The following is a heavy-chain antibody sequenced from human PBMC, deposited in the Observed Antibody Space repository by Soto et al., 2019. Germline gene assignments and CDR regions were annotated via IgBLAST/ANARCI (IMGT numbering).Heavy chain of an antibody. CDR1: GYTFTDYD. D-gene: IGHD4-17*01. Sequence: ASVKVSCKTSGYTFTDYDINWVRQAPGQGLEYTGWVSPENRNAGYAPQFRGRVSMTADTSINTVYLELTTLTYEDTAVYYCEVTTGYWGQGTMVTSPQ. J-gene: IGHJ4*02. CDR3: EVTTGY. CDR2: VSPENRNA. V-gene: IGHV1-8*01.